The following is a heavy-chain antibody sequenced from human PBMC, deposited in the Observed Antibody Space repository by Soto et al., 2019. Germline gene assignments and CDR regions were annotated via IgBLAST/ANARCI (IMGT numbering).Heavy chain of an antibody. Sequence: DVHVVESGGDLVQPGGSLRLSCTTSGFTFSSFWMTWVRQGPGIGLEWVANIKQDGSETNYVDSVRGRFSISRDNTKNSLYLQMNSLRAEDTALYYCARLSGNMGGAYDIWGQGTTVTVSS. CDR1: GFTFSSFW. D-gene: IGHD3-16*01. CDR3: ARLSGNMGGAYDI. J-gene: IGHJ3*02. V-gene: IGHV3-7*05. CDR2: IKQDGSET.